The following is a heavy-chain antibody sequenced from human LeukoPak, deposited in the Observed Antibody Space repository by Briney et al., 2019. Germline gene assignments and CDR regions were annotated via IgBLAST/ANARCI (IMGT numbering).Heavy chain of an antibody. CDR2: ISAYNGNT. CDR3: ARTSLGGYYGMDV. Sequence: ASVKVSCKASGYTFTSYGISXVRQAPGXXXXXXGWISAYNGNTNYAQKLQGRVTVTTDTSTSTVYMELSSLRSEDTAVYYCARTSLGGYYGMDVWGQGTTVTVSS. CDR1: GYTFTSYG. J-gene: IGHJ6*02. V-gene: IGHV1-18*01. D-gene: IGHD3-16*01.